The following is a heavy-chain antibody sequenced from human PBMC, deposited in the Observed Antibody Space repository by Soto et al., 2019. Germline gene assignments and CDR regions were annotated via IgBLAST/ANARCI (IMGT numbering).Heavy chain of an antibody. CDR3: VRHLVDDAFDI. J-gene: IGHJ3*02. Sequence: SETLSLTCTVSGGSISSYYWSWIRQPPGKGLEWIGYMYYGGRSSYNPSLKSRVTISVDTSKNQFSLKLGSVTAADTAVYYCVRHLVDDAFDIWGRGTMVTVSS. CDR2: MYYGGRS. CDR1: GGSISSYY. V-gene: IGHV4-59*08.